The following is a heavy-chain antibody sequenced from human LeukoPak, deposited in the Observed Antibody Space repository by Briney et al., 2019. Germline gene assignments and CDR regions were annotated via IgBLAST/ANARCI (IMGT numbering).Heavy chain of an antibody. Sequence: GASVKVSCKASGFTFSGCAMQWLRQARGQRHEWIGWIVVGTGKKDYAQRFQERVTITTDMTTSTAYMELSSLRSEDTAVYYCAAGVGYTYGLSLGATALISDIWGQGTKVTVSA. J-gene: IGHJ3*02. D-gene: IGHD5-18*01. CDR1: GFTFSGCA. CDR3: AAGVGYTYGLSLGATALISDI. CDR2: IVVGTGKK. V-gene: IGHV1-58*02.